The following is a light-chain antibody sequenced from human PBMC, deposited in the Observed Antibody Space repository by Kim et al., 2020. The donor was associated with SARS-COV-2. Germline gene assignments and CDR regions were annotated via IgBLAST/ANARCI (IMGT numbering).Light chain of an antibody. CDR2: AAS. Sequence: DIQMTQSPSSLSASVGDRVTITCRASQGISSRLAWYQQKPGKVPKLLIYAASTLLSGVPSRFSGSGSGTDFTLTISSLQPEDVASYYCQKYVSAPLTFGGGTKVDIK. CDR3: QKYVSAPLT. J-gene: IGKJ4*01. CDR1: QGISSR. V-gene: IGKV1-27*01.